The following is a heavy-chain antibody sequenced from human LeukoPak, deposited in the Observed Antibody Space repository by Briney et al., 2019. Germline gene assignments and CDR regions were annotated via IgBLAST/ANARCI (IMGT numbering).Heavy chain of an antibody. V-gene: IGHV3-23*01. J-gene: IGHJ4*02. Sequence: GGSLRLSCAASGFTFSSFGMHWVRQAPGKGLEWVSAISGSGGSTYYADSVKGRFTISRDNSKNTLYLQMNSLRAEDTAVYYCAKDHSPSMRTRYFDYWGQGTLVTVSS. CDR3: AKDHSPSMRTRYFDY. CDR1: GFTFSSFG. D-gene: IGHD6-6*01. CDR2: ISGSGGST.